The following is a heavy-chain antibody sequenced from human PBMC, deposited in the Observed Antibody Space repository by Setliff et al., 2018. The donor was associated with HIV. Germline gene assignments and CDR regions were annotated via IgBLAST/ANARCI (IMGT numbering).Heavy chain of an antibody. Sequence: SETLSLTCTVSGGSINSDSYNYYWSWIRQPAGRGLEWIGHVYSSGTTSYKPSLKSRVTISVDTSKNQFSLKLSSVTAADTAVYYCARDRLYCSGGSCYSVGPNDVFDIWGQGTMVTVSS. J-gene: IGHJ3*02. CDR3: ARDRLYCSGGSCYSVGPNDVFDI. V-gene: IGHV4-61*09. CDR1: GGSINSDSYNYY. D-gene: IGHD2-15*01. CDR2: VYSSGTT.